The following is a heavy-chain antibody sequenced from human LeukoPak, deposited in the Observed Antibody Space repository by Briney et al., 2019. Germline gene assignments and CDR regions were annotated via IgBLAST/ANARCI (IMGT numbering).Heavy chain of an antibody. V-gene: IGHV3-23*01. Sequence: GGSLRLSCAASGFTFSSYSMNWVRQAPGKGLEWVSSISGSNDNTYYADSVKDRFTISRDNSKNTLSLQMNSLRAEDTAVYYCSKGRGTTVTSAANYWGQGTLVTVSS. CDR2: ISGSNDNT. CDR3: SKGRGTTVTSAANY. J-gene: IGHJ4*02. CDR1: GFTFSSYS. D-gene: IGHD4-17*01.